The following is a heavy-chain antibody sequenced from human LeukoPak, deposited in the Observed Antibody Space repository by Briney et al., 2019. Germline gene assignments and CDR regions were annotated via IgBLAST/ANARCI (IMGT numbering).Heavy chain of an antibody. CDR3: ARNISLGRDTTMVTVFDY. V-gene: IGHV4-38-2*01. Sequence: PSETLSLTCAVSGCSINSGYYWGWIRQPPGKGLEWIGSIYHSGSTSYNPPLKSRVTISVDTSKNHFSLRLSSVTAADTAVYYCARNISLGRDTTMVTVFDYWGQGTLVTVSS. D-gene: IGHD5-18*01. CDR1: GCSINSGYY. CDR2: IYHSGST. J-gene: IGHJ4*02.